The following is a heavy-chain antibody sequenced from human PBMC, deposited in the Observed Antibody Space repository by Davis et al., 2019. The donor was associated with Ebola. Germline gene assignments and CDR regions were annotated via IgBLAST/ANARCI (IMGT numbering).Heavy chain of an antibody. J-gene: IGHJ5*02. D-gene: IGHD1-14*01. V-gene: IGHV2-5*01. Sequence: SGPTLVKPTETLTLTCTVSGFSLSEYGVGVSWIRQPPGKALEWLAHIFSNDEKSYSPSLKSRLTITKDTSKNQVVLTMTNMDPVDTATYYCAHRRYKGNNWFDPWGQGTLVTVSS. CDR3: AHRRYKGNNWFDP. CDR2: IFSNDEK. CDR1: GFSLSEYGVG.